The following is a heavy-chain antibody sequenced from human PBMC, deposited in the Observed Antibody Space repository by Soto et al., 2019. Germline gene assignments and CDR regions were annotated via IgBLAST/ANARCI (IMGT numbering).Heavy chain of an antibody. CDR2: IYYSGST. CDR1: GGSISSGGYY. V-gene: IGHV4-31*03. J-gene: IGHJ5*02. CDR3: ARAPTPYCGGDCYLFDP. D-gene: IGHD2-21*02. Sequence: TLSLTCTVSGGSISSGGYYWSWIRQHPGKGLEWIGYIYYSGSTYYNPSLKSRVTISVDTSKNQFSLKLSSVTAADTAVYYCARAPTPYCGGDCYLFDPWGQGTLVTVS.